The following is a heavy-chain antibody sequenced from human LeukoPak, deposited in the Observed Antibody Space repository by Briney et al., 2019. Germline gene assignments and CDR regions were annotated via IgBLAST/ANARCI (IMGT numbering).Heavy chain of an antibody. Sequence: GGSLRLSCAASGFTFSSYWMHWVRQAPGKGLVWVSRINGDGGGTTYADSVKGRFTISRDDAKNTLYLQMNSLRAEDTAVYYCARGFGSRVDYWGQGTLVTVSS. J-gene: IGHJ4*02. CDR2: INGDGGGT. V-gene: IGHV3-74*01. CDR1: GFTFSSYW. CDR3: ARGFGSRVDY. D-gene: IGHD3-3*01.